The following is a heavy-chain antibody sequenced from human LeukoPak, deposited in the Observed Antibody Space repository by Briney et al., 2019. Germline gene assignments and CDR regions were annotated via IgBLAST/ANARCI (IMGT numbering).Heavy chain of an antibody. CDR1: GGSFSGYY. Sequence: SETLSLTCAVYGGSFSGYYWSWIRQPPGKGLEWIGEINHSGSTNYNPSLKSRVNISVDTSKNQFSLKLSSVTAADTAVYYCARETAGGGYDYWGQGTLVTVSS. J-gene: IGHJ4*02. CDR2: INHSGST. D-gene: IGHD3-16*01. CDR3: ARETAGGGYDY. V-gene: IGHV4-34*01.